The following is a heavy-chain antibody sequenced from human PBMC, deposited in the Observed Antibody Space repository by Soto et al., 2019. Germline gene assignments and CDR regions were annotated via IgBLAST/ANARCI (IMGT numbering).Heavy chain of an antibody. V-gene: IGHV6-1*01. CDR3: ARENTMIRGVLNPLDY. Sequence: PSQTLSLTCAISGDSVSSNNAVWNWLRQSPSRGLEWLGRTYYRSEWSYDYALSVKSRLTINPDTSTNQFSLHLNSVTPEDTAVYFCARENTMIRGVLNPLDYWGQGTLVTVSS. J-gene: IGHJ4*02. CDR1: GDSVSSNNAV. CDR2: TYYRSEWSY. D-gene: IGHD3-10*01.